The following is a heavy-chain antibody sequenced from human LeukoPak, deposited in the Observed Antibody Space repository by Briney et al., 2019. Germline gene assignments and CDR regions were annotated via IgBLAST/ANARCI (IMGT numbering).Heavy chain of an antibody. J-gene: IGHJ4*02. D-gene: IGHD3-22*01. CDR2: IWYDGSNK. V-gene: IGHV3-33*01. CDR3: ARDDHYDSSGYYHVLDY. Sequence: GESLKISCAASGFTFSSYGMHWVRQAPGKGLEWVAVIWYDGSNKYYADSVKGRFTISRDNSKNTLYLQMNSLRAEDTVVYYCARDDHYDSSGYYHVLDYWGQGTLVTVSS. CDR1: GFTFSSYG.